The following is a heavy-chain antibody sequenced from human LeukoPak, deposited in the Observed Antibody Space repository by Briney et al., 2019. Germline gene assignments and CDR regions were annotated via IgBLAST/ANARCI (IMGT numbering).Heavy chain of an antibody. CDR1: GFTFSSYA. CDR2: LSISGDST. CDR3: AKDPYYYDSSGYGYGMDV. J-gene: IGHJ6*02. V-gene: IGHV3-23*01. D-gene: IGHD3-22*01. Sequence: PEGSLRLSCGASGFTFSSYAMEWVRQAPGKGLEWVSGLSISGDSTHYADSVKGRFTISRDNSKNTLYLQMNSLRAEDTAVYYCAKDPYYYDSSGYGYGMDVWGQGTTVTVSS.